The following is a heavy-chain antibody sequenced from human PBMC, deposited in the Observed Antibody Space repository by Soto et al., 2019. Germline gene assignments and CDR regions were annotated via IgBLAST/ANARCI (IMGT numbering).Heavy chain of an antibody. CDR1: GGTFSTYT. CDR2: IIPLFGTA. Sequence: QVQLVQSGAEVRKPGSSVKVSCKASGGTFSTYTIYWVRQAPGQGLEWMGRIIPLFGTAKYAQNFQDRVTITAEESTTAAYMGLTALSSEDTAVYYLSRRLDDRAEEGFDVXXEGTAVTVSA. CDR3: SRRLDDRAEEGFDV. J-gene: IGHJ3*01. V-gene: IGHV1-69*18. D-gene: IGHD6-25*01.